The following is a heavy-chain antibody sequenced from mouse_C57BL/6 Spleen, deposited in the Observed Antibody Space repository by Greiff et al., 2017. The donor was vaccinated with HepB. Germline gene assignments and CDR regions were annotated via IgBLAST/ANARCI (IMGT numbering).Heavy chain of an antibody. CDR3: ARRDDYSPPWFAY. Sequence: VKLVESGAELVKPGASVKISCKASGYAFSSYWMNWVKQRPGKGLEWIGQIYPGDGDTNYNGKFKGKATLTADKSSSTAYMQLSSLTSEDSAVYFCARRDDYSPPWFAYWGQGTLVTVSA. CDR1: GYAFSSYW. CDR2: IYPGDGDT. J-gene: IGHJ3*01. V-gene: IGHV1-80*01. D-gene: IGHD2-13*01.